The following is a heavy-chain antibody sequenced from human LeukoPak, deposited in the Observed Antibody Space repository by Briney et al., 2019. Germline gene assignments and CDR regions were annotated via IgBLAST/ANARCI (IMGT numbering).Heavy chain of an antibody. CDR3: ASGGTAVVMALTYYFDT. Sequence: ASETLSLTCAVSGYSISSGYYGGWIRQPPGKGLEWIGSIYHTGSTYYNPSLQSRVTISLDSPKNQFSLKLTSVTAADTAVYYCASGGTAVVMALTYYFDTWGQGTPVTVSS. D-gene: IGHD3-22*01. V-gene: IGHV4-38-2*01. CDR2: IYHTGST. CDR1: GYSISSGYY. J-gene: IGHJ4*02.